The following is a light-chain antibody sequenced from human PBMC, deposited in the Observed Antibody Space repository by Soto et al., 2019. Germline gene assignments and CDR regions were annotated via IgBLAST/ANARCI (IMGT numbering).Light chain of an antibody. CDR3: QQGGF. Sequence: DIQMTQSPSSLSASVGDRVTITCQASQDISNYLNWYQQKPGKAPKLLIYDASNLETGVPSRFSGGGSGTDFTFTISSLQPEDIATYYCQQGGFFGGGTKVEIK. J-gene: IGKJ4*01. CDR2: DAS. CDR1: QDISNY. V-gene: IGKV1-33*01.